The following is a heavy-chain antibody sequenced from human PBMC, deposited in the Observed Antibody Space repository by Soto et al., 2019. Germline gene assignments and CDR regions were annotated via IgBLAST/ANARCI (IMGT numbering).Heavy chain of an antibody. Sequence: GASVKVSCKASGGTFSSYAISWVRQAPGQGLEWMGGIIPIFGTANYAQKFQGRVTITADESTSTAYMELSSLRSEDTAVYYCARVRDYGGNTWGQGTLVTVSS. CDR2: IIPIFGTA. CDR3: ARVRDYGGNT. V-gene: IGHV1-69*13. D-gene: IGHD4-17*01. J-gene: IGHJ1*01. CDR1: GGTFSSYA.